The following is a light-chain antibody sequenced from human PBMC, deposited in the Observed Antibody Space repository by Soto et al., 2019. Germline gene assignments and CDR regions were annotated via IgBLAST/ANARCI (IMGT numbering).Light chain of an antibody. CDR3: CSYAGSSTPYV. CDR2: EVS. V-gene: IGLV2-23*02. CDR1: SSDVGSYNL. J-gene: IGLJ1*01. Sequence: QSALTQSASVSGSPGQSITISCTGTSSDVGSYNLVSWYQQHPGKAPKVMIYEVSERPSGVSNRFSGSQSGNTASLTISGLQAEDEAVYYCCSYAGSSTPYVFGTGTKVTVL.